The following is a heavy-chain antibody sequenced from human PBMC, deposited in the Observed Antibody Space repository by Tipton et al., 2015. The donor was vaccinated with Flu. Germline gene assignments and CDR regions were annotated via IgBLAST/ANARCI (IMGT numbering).Heavy chain of an antibody. D-gene: IGHD6-19*01. CDR2: ISSSGSTI. CDR1: GFSFSSYE. Sequence: GSLRLSCAASGFSFSSYEMNWVRQAPGKGLEWLSYISSSGSTISYADSVRGRFTISRDNAKNSLYLQMNSLRAEDTALYYCARVIPEFVAGLSYWGQGTLVSVSS. J-gene: IGHJ4*02. V-gene: IGHV3-48*03. CDR3: ARVIPEFVAGLSY.